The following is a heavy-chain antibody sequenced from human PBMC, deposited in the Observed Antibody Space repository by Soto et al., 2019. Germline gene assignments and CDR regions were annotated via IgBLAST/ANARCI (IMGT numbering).Heavy chain of an antibody. CDR1: GGSISSYY. V-gene: IGHV4-59*01. J-gene: IGHJ4*02. D-gene: IGHD4-17*01. CDR3: ARDTYGDFDY. Sequence: SETLSLTCTVSGGSISSYYWSWIRQPPGKGLEWFGYIYYSGSTNYNPSLKSRVTISVDTSKNQFSLKLSSVTAADTAVYYCARDTYGDFDYWGQGTLVTVSS. CDR2: IYYSGST.